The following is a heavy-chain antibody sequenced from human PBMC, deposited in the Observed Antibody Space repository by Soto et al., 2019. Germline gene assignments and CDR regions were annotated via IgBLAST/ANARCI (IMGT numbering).Heavy chain of an antibody. CDR2: IRDKVNKYAT. D-gene: IGHD3-3*01. V-gene: IGHV3-73*02. CDR1: GFTFSDSA. Sequence: EVQLVESGGGLVQPGGSLKLSCAASGFTFSDSAIHWVRQASGKGLEWVGRIRDKVNKYATAYAASVTGRFTISRDDSKNMAYLQMNSLKTDDTAVYYCGYDFWSGYYSVGQTSGMDVWGQGTTVTVSS. J-gene: IGHJ6*02. CDR3: GYDFWSGYYSVGQTSGMDV.